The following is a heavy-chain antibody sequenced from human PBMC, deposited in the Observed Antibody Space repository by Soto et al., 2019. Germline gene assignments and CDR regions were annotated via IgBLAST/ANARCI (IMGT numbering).Heavy chain of an antibody. CDR3: ARPDYYDSSGYYGALDAFDI. CDR2: INAGNGNT. J-gene: IGHJ3*02. Sequence: ASVKVSCKASGYTFTIYAMHCVGQAPLQRRDGMGWINAGNGNTKYSQKFQGRVTITRDTSASTAYMELSSLRSEDTAVYYCARPDYYDSSGYYGALDAFDIWGQGTMVTVSS. V-gene: IGHV1-3*01. D-gene: IGHD3-22*01. CDR1: GYTFTIYA.